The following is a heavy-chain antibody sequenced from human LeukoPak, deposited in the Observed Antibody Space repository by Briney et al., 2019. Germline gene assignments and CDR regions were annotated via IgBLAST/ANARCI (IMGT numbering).Heavy chain of an antibody. CDR3: ARSPFVVVTGNAFDI. Sequence: SETLSLTCAVYGGSFSGYYWSWIRQPPGKGLEWIGEINHSGSTNYNPSLKSRVTISVDTSKNQFSLKLSSVTAADTAVYYCARSPFVVVTGNAFDIWGQGTMVTVSS. V-gene: IGHV4-34*01. J-gene: IGHJ3*02. CDR2: INHSGST. D-gene: IGHD2-21*02. CDR1: GGSFSGYY.